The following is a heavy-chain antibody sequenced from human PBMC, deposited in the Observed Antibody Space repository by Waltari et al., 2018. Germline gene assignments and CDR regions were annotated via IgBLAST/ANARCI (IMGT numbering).Heavy chain of an antibody. CDR2: INAGNGNT. Sequence: QVQLVQSGAEVKKPGASVKVSCKASGYTFTSYAMHWVRQAPGQWLEWMGWINAGNGNTKYSQKFQGRVTITRDTSASTAYMELSSLRSEDTAVYYCAVNTAMAKFDYWGQGTLVTVSS. D-gene: IGHD5-18*01. V-gene: IGHV1-3*01. J-gene: IGHJ4*02. CDR1: GYTFTSYA. CDR3: AVNTAMAKFDY.